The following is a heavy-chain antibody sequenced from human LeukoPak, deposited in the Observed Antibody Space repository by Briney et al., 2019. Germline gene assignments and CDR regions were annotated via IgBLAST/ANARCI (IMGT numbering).Heavy chain of an antibody. Sequence: PGGSLGLSCAASGFSFSSYWMSWVRQAPGKGLEWVANIKEDGSEKYYVDSVKGRLTISRDNAKNSLYLQMNSLRVEDTAVYYCARGGSWTGSFTDFDYWGQGTLVTVSS. CDR2: IKEDGSEK. V-gene: IGHV3-7*03. CDR1: GFSFSSYW. D-gene: IGHD3/OR15-3a*01. CDR3: ARGGSWTGSFTDFDY. J-gene: IGHJ4*02.